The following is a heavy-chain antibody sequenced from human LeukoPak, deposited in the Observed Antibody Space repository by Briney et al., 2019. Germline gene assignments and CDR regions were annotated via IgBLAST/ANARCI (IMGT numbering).Heavy chain of an antibody. V-gene: IGHV3-48*03. CDR3: ASVDKALFHFYGMDV. J-gene: IGHJ6*02. D-gene: IGHD5-18*01. CDR1: GFTFSSYE. CDR2: IGSRGTTI. Sequence: GGSLRLSCVASGFTFSSYEMNWVRQAPGKGLEWVSYIGSRGTTIYYADSVKGRFTISRDNAKNSLSLQMNSLRVEDTAVYYCASVDKALFHFYGMDVWGPGATVTVSS.